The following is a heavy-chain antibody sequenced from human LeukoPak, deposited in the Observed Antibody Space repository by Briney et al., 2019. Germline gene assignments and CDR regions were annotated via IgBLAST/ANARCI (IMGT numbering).Heavy chain of an antibody. CDR1: GDYITTTNYY. D-gene: IGHD3-9*01. V-gene: IGHV4-39*01. CDR2: IFYSGNT. CDR3: ARRSRLYKHETTGYHDS. J-gene: IGHJ4*02. Sequence: SETLSLTCNVSGDYITTTNYYWAWIRQPPGKGLEWIASIFYSGNTYYNPSLKSRVIISMDTPRKQISLKLTSVTATDTALYYCARRSRLYKHETTGYHDSWGQGTLVTVSS.